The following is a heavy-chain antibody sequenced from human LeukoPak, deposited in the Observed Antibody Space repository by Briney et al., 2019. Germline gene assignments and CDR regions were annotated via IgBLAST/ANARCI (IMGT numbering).Heavy chain of an antibody. CDR2: ISGSGDST. J-gene: IGHJ4*02. V-gene: IGHV3-23*01. CDR3: ARERYNQDDY. Sequence: GGSLRLSCAASGFTFSSYAMSWVRQAPGKGLEWVSAISGSGDSTYYADSVKGRFTISRDNAKNSLFLQMSSLRAEDAAVYYCARERYNQDDYWGQGTLVTVSS. CDR1: GFTFSSYA. D-gene: IGHD1-14*01.